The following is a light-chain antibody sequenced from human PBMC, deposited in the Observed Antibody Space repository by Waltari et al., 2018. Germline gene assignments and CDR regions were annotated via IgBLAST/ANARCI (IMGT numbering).Light chain of an antibody. Sequence: DIQMTQSPSSLSASVGDRVTIACPASQDISNYINWYQQKPGKAPKLLIYDASNLSTGVPSRFSGGGSGTTFTLIISSLQPEDLAIYFCQQYDNVPFTFGPGTRVDFK. CDR2: DAS. CDR3: QQYDNVPFT. J-gene: IGKJ3*01. CDR1: QDISNY. V-gene: IGKV1-33*01.